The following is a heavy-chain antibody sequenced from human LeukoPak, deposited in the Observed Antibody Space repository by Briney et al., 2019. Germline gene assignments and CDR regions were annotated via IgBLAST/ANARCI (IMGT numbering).Heavy chain of an antibody. CDR1: GYTFTDYY. V-gene: IGHV1-2*02. CDR3: ARGHYFYGTDY. CDR2: INPKSGGT. D-gene: IGHD2/OR15-2a*01. J-gene: IGHJ4*02. Sequence: ASVKVSCKTSGYTFTDYYIHWVRQAPGQGLEWMGWINPKSGGTNYEQNFQGRVTMTSDTSISTSYMELSRLRSDDTAVYYCARGHYFYGTDYWGQGTLVTVSS.